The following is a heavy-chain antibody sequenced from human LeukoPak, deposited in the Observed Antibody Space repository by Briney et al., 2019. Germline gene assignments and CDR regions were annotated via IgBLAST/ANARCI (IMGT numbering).Heavy chain of an antibody. CDR2: INPSGGGT. V-gene: IGHV1-46*01. Sequence: ASVKVSCKASGYTFTNYFMHWVRQAPGQGLEWMGVINPSGGGTTYAQRFQGRVTITADESTSTAYMELSSLRSEDTAVYYCARGTRGYSYGYGDYWGQGTLVTVSS. CDR3: ARGTRGYSYGYGDY. CDR1: GYTFTNYF. D-gene: IGHD5-18*01. J-gene: IGHJ4*02.